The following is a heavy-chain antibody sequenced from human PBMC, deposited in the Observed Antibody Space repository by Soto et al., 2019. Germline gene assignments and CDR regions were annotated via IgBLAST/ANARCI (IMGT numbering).Heavy chain of an antibody. CDR2: IYPSDSDT. CDR1: GITSNNSL. J-gene: IGHJ1*01. V-gene: IGHV5-51*01. Sequence: GESLKISCKGSGITSNNSLIAWVRQIPGKGLEWRGIIYPSDSDTRYSPSLQGQLTISADKSISTAYLQWTSLKASDTATYYCAAAIGVTESAYFHHWGQGTQVTVSS. CDR3: AAAIGVTESAYFHH. D-gene: IGHD6-19*01.